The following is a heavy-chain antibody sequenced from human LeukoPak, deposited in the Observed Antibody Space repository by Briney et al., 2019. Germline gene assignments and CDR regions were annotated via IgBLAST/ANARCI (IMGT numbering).Heavy chain of an antibody. CDR2: INPNSGGT. CDR1: GYTFTGYY. Sequence: EASVKVSCXASGYTFTGYYMHWVRRAPGQGLEWMGWINPNSGGTNYAQKFQGRVTMTRDTSISTAYMELSRLRFDDTAVYYCARVGGYSYGYLDYWGQGTLVTVSS. CDR3: ARVGGYSYGYLDY. J-gene: IGHJ4*02. D-gene: IGHD5-18*01. V-gene: IGHV1-2*02.